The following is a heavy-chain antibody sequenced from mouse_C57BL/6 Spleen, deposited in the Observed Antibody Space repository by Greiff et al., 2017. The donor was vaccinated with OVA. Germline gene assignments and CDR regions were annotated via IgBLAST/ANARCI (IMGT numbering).Heavy chain of an antibody. CDR2: IDPSDSYT. J-gene: IGHJ3*01. CDR1: GYTFTSYW. CDR3: ASPRCGKGFAF. Sequence: QVQLQQPGAELVMPGASVKLSCKASGYTFTSYWMHWVKQRPGQGLEWIGEIDPSDSYTNYNQKFKGKSTLTVDKSSSTAYMQLSSLASEDYAVDYCASPRCGKGFAFWGKGTLVTVSA. D-gene: IGHD1-1*01. V-gene: IGHV1-69*01.